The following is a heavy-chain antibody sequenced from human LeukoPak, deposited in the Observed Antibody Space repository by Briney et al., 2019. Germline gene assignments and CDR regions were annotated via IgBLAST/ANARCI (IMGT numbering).Heavy chain of an antibody. CDR2: ISAYNGNT. J-gene: IGHJ5*02. D-gene: IGHD6-13*01. V-gene: IGHV1-18*01. CDR1: GYTFTSYG. Sequence: ASVKVSCKASGYTFTSYGISWVRQAPGQGLEWMGWISAYNGNTNYAQKLQGRVTMTTDTSTSTAYMELRSLRSDDTAVYYCVRVGNEYSSSWYWFDPWGQGTLVTVSS. CDR3: VRVGNEYSSSWYWFDP.